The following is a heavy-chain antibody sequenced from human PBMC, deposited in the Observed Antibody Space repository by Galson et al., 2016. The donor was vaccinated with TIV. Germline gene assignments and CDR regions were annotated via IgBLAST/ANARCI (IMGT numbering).Heavy chain of an antibody. CDR1: GFTFSNYA. CDR3: AKIDSSGYNYGGRFVY. J-gene: IGHJ4*02. Sequence: SLRLSCAASGFTFSNYAINWVRQAPGKGLEWISAISGGGGSTYHTDSVKGRFTISRDNSKNTVFLQMNSLRAEDTAVYYCAKIDSSGYNYGGRFVYWGQGTLVTVSS. CDR2: ISGGGGST. D-gene: IGHD3-22*01. V-gene: IGHV3-23*01.